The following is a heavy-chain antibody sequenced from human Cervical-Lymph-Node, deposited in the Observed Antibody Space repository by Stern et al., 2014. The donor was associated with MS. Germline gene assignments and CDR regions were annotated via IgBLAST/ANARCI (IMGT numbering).Heavy chain of an antibody. Sequence: VQLGQSGGGVVQPGRSLRVSCATAGFTFTSYAMNWVRQAPGKGMEWLAFISYGGDTKYYADSVKGRFTISRDNSKNTLYLQMSSLRAEDTAVYYCVRERSSRGFDYWGQGSLVTVSS. J-gene: IGHJ4*02. V-gene: IGHV3-30-3*01. CDR3: VRERSSRGFDY. CDR1: GFTFTSYA. D-gene: IGHD5/OR15-5a*01. CDR2: ISYGGDTK.